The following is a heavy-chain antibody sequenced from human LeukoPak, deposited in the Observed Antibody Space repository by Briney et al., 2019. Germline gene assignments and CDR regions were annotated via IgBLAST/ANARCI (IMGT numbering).Heavy chain of an antibody. CDR3: ARGRSGLRYYYYYMDV. CDR1: GGSFSGYY. J-gene: IGHJ6*03. V-gene: IGHV4-34*01. CDR2: INHSGST. Sequence: SETLSLTCAVYGGSFSGYYWSWIRQPPGKGLEWIGEINHSGSTNYNPSLKSRVTISVDTSENQFSLKLSSVTAADTAVYYCARGRSGLRYYYYYMDVWGKGTTVTVSS. D-gene: IGHD3-16*01.